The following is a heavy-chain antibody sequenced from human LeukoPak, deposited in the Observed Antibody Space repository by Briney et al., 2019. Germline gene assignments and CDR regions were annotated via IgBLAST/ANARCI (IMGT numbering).Heavy chain of an antibody. CDR3: ARTYYYDSSGYHYYYYGMDV. V-gene: IGHV3-64*02. J-gene: IGHJ6*02. D-gene: IGHD3-22*01. CDR1: GFTFSVYA. CDR2: IGTNGDST. Sequence: GGSLRLSCAASGFTFSVYAMHWVRQVPEKGLEYVSGIGTNGDSTYYADSVRGRFTISRDNSKNTLYLQVGSLKPEDMALYYCARTYYYDSSGYHYYYYGMDVRGQGTTVAVSS.